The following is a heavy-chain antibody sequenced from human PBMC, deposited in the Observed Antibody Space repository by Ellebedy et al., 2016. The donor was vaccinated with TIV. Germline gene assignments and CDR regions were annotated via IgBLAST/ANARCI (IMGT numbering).Heavy chain of an antibody. Sequence: PGGSLRLSCAASGFTFSSYAMNWVRQAPGEGLEWVSGISGPGDNTYYADSVKGRFTISRDNSRNTLYLQMNSLRAEDTAVYYYAKDGRLVEVPYFDYWGQGTLVTVSS. V-gene: IGHV3-23*01. CDR3: AKDGRLVEVPYFDY. D-gene: IGHD1-26*01. J-gene: IGHJ4*02. CDR2: ISGPGDNT. CDR1: GFTFSSYA.